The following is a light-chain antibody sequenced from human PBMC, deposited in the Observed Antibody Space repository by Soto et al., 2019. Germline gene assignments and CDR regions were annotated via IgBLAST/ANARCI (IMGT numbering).Light chain of an antibody. V-gene: IGKV1-5*01. J-gene: IGKJ1*01. CDR3: QQYNSYST. Sequence: DIQMTQSPSTLSASVGDRVTITCRASQSISSWLAWYQQKPGKAPKVLIYDAYSLESGVPSRFSGSGSGTEFTLTITSLQPDDFATYYCQQYNSYSTFGQGTK. CDR2: DAY. CDR1: QSISSW.